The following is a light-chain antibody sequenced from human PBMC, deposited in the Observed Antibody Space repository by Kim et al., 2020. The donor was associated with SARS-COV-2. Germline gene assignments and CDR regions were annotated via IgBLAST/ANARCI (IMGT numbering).Light chain of an antibody. CDR1: QSISSH. CDR2: AAS. Sequence: DIQMTQSPSSLSASVGDRVTITCRTTQSISSHLNWYQRKPGRAPTLLISAASTLQGGVPSRFSGSGSETGFTLTISSLQPEDFATYFCQQSYIPPFTFGPGTKVDIK. J-gene: IGKJ3*01. CDR3: QQSYIPPFT. V-gene: IGKV1-39*01.